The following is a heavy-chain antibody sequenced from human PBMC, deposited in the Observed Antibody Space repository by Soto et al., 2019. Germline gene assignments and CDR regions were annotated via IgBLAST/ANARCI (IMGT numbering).Heavy chain of an antibody. Sequence: QVQLVESGGGVVQPGRSLRLSCAASGFTFSSYGMHWVRQAPGKGLEWVAVIWYDGSNKYYADSVKGRFTIYRDNSKNTLYLQMNSLRAEDTAVYYCARDSGRGSGSFTPSYYYYYGMDVWGQGTTVTVSS. J-gene: IGHJ6*02. D-gene: IGHD3-10*01. CDR2: IWYDGSNK. CDR3: ARDSGRGSGSFTPSYYYYYGMDV. CDR1: GFTFSSYG. V-gene: IGHV3-33*01.